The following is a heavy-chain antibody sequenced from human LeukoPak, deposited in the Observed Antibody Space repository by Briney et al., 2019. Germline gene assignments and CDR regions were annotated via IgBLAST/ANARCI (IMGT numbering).Heavy chain of an antibody. D-gene: IGHD6-13*01. CDR2: ISSSSSTI. CDR1: GFTFSSYS. Sequence: GGSLRLSCAASGFTFSSYSMHWVRHAPRKGLEWVSYISSSSSTIYYADSVKGRFTISRDNGKHSLHLQMNSLRDEDTAVYYCARGGYITSWYYYWGQGTLVTVSS. CDR3: ARGGYITSWYYY. J-gene: IGHJ4*02. V-gene: IGHV3-48*02.